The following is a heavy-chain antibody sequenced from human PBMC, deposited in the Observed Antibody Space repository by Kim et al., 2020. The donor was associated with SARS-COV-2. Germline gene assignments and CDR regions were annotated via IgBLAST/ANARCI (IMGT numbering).Heavy chain of an antibody. D-gene: IGHD3-22*01. Sequence: ASVKVSCKASGDTFINYDVSWVRQAPGQGLEWLGWISGDNGNTKYAQKFQGRVTMTTDTSTTTAYMELSSLRFDDTAVYYCARDRAHYDSSGPRRADFD. J-gene: IGHJ4*01. CDR2: ISGDNGNT. V-gene: IGHV1-18*01. CDR3: ARDRAHYDSSGPRRADFD. CDR1: GDTFINYD.